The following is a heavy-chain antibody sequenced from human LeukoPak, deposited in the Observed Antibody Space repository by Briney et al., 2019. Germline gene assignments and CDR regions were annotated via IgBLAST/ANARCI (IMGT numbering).Heavy chain of an antibody. CDR1: GFTFSPYA. J-gene: IGHJ4*02. Sequence: GGSLRLSCAASGFTFSPYAMHWVRQAPGKGLEWVSLISNDGSKKYYADSVKGRFTISRDNSKNSLYLQMNSLRVEDTAVYYCVREDTPATANYWGQGTLVAISS. D-gene: IGHD2-21*02. V-gene: IGHV3-30-3*01. CDR3: VREDTPATANY. CDR2: ISNDGSKK.